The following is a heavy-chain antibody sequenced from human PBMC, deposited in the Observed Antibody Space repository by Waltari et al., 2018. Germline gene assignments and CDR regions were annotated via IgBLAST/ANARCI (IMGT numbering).Heavy chain of an antibody. J-gene: IGHJ4*02. V-gene: IGHV4-59*08. D-gene: IGHD3-10*01. CDR3: ARPIYYYGSGSYYEIGTKWAFDY. Sequence: QVQLQESGPGLVKPSETLSLTCTVSGGSISSYYWSWIRQPPGKGLEWIGYIYYSGSTNYNPSLKSRVTISVDTSKNQFSLKLSSVTAADTAVYYCARPIYYYGSGSYYEIGTKWAFDYWGQGTLVTVSS. CDR2: IYYSGST. CDR1: GGSISSYY.